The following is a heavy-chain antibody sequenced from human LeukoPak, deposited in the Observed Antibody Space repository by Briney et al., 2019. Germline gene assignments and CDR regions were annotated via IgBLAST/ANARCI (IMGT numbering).Heavy chain of an antibody. CDR1: GYSFTSYC. V-gene: IGHV5-51*01. CDR3: ARSPGYSSGWYLDY. J-gene: IGHJ4*02. D-gene: IGHD6-19*01. Sequence: GESLKISCKGSGYSFTSYCIGWVRQMPGKGLEWMGIIYPDDSDTRYNPSFQGQVTISADKSTSTAYLQWSSLKASDTAMYYCARSPGYSSGWYLDYWGQGTLVTVSS. CDR2: IYPDDSDT.